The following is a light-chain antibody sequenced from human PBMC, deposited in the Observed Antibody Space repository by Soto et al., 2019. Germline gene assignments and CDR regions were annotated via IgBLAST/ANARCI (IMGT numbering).Light chain of an antibody. Sequence: DIQMTQSPSSLSASVGDRVTITCQASQDISNYLNWYQQKPGKAPKLLIYDASNLETGVPSRFSGSGSGTDFTFTISSLQPEDIATYYCQQYDNLPVVYPFTFGPGTKVDIK. J-gene: IGKJ3*01. CDR3: QQYDNLPVVYPFT. CDR1: QDISNY. CDR2: DAS. V-gene: IGKV1-33*01.